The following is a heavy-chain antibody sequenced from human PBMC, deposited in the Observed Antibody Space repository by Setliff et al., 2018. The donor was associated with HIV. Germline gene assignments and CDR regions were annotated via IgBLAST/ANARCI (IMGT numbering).Heavy chain of an antibody. CDR1: GGSVSSHY. CDR3: ARRRYDSDGYYFDS. Sequence: SETLSLTCAVSGGSVSSHYWNWIRQPPGKGLEWIGCVYSNGSTKYNPSLMSRVTISLDTSKNQFSLKVRSVTAADTAIYYCARRRYDSDGYYFDSWGQGSLVTVSS. D-gene: IGHD3-22*01. CDR2: VYSNGST. V-gene: IGHV4-59*02. J-gene: IGHJ4*02.